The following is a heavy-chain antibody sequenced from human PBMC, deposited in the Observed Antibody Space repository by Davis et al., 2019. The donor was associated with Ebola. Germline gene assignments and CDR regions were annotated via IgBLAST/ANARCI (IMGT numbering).Heavy chain of an antibody. D-gene: IGHD5-24*01. V-gene: IGHV3-49*03. CDR2: IRSKAYGGTT. CDR1: GGSFSAYY. CDR3: TRDRVDGYYYYYYMDV. Sequence: GGSLRLSCAVYGGSFSAYYWSWIRQSPGKGLEWVGFIRSKAYGGTTEYAASVKGRFTISRDDSKSIAYLQMNSLKTGDTAVYYCTRDRVDGYYYYYYMDVWGKGTTVTVSS. J-gene: IGHJ6*03.